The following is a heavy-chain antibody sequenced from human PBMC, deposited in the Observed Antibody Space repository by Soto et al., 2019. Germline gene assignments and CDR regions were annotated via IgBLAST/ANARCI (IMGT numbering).Heavy chain of an antibody. V-gene: IGHV3-11*06. J-gene: IGHJ4*02. Sequence: QVQLVESGGALVKPGGSLRLSCAASGFTFSDYYISWVRQAPGRGLEWLSYIGQSGAYTNYADSVRGRFTISRDNAKNSLYLQIKSLRADDTAVYYCTSAESGKTGVRVWGQGTLVTVSS. D-gene: IGHD1-1*01. CDR1: GFTFSDYY. CDR3: TSAESGKTGVRV. CDR2: IGQSGAYT.